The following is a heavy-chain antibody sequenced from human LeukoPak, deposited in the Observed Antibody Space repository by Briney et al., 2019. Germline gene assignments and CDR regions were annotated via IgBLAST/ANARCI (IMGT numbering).Heavy chain of an antibody. J-gene: IGHJ6*03. Sequence: SETLSLTCTVSGGSISSSSYYWGWIRQPPGKGLEWIGSIYYSGNTYYNPSLKSRVTISVDTSKNQFSLKLSSVTAADTAVYYCARLDSTRLIAKTYYYYYMDVWGKGTTVTVSS. CDR3: ARLDSTRLIAKTYYYYYMDV. CDR1: GGSISSSSYY. D-gene: IGHD6-13*01. V-gene: IGHV4-39*01. CDR2: IYYSGNT.